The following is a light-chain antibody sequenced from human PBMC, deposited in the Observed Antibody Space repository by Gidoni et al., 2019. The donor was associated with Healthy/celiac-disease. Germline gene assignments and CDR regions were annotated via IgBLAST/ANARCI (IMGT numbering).Light chain of an antibody. V-gene: IGKV4-1*01. Sequence: DIVMTQSPDSLAVSLGERATINGKSSQSVLYSSNNKNYLAWYQQKPAQPPKLLIYWASTRESGVPDRFSGSGSGTDFTLTISSLQAEDVAVYYCQQYYSIPLTFGGGTKVEIK. CDR3: QQYYSIPLT. CDR2: WAS. CDR1: QSVLYSSNNKNY. J-gene: IGKJ4*01.